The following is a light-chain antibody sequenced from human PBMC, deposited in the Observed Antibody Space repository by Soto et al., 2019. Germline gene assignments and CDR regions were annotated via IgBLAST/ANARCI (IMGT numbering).Light chain of an antibody. J-gene: IGKJ1*01. Sequence: DIRINQSPSTLSGSVGDRVTINCRASQTISSWLAWYQRKPGKAPKLLIYKASTLKSGVPSRFSGSGSGTEFTLTISSLQPDDFATYYCQHYNSYSEAFGQGTNVDIK. CDR2: KAS. V-gene: IGKV1-5*03. CDR3: QHYNSYSEA. CDR1: QTISSW.